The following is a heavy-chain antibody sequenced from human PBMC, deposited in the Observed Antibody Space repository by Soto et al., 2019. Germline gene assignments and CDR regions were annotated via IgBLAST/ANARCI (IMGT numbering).Heavy chain of an antibody. CDR2: MNPDCGNT. CDR1: GYTFTNYD. J-gene: IGHJ5*02. D-gene: IGHD3-16*01. V-gene: IGHV1-8*01. CDR3: ARGRFRRTWFGP. Sequence: QVQLVQSGAEVKKPGASVKVSCKASGYTFTNYDIHWVRQATGQGLEWMGWMNPDCGNTGQSTHFQGRVAMTRDTSISTADIEMSSLMSEETAGYYCARGRFRRTWFGPSGERTLVTVTS.